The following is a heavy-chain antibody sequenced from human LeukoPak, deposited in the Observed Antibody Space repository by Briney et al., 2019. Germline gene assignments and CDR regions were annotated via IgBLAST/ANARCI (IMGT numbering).Heavy chain of an antibody. CDR2: INHDGSEK. Sequence: GGSLRLSCAASGFTFSTYLMNWVRQAPGKGLEWVANINHDGSEKNYVDSVKGRFTISRDNAENSLYLQMNSLGAEDSAVYYCATDRDSTWQKRFDYWGQGTLVTVSS. D-gene: IGHD6-13*01. J-gene: IGHJ4*02. CDR1: GFTFSTYL. CDR3: ATDRDSTWQKRFDY. V-gene: IGHV3-7*01.